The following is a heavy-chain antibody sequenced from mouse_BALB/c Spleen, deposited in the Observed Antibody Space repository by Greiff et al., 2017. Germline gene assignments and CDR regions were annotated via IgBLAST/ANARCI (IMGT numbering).Heavy chain of an antibody. V-gene: IGHV3-8*02. CDR3: ARSYDGYYRYFDV. D-gene: IGHD2-3*01. CDR2: ISYSGST. CDR1: GDSITSGY. J-gene: IGHJ1*01. Sequence: EVQLVESGPSLVKPSQTLSLTCSVTGDSITSGYWNWIRKFPGNKLEYMGYISYSGSTYYNPSLKSRISITRDTSKNQYYLQLNSVTTEDTATYYCARSYDGYYRYFDVWGAGTTVTVSS.